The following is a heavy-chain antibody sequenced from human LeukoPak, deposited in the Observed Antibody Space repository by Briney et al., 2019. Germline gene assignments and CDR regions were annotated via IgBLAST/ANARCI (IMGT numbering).Heavy chain of an antibody. Sequence: GGSLRLSCAASGFTFSSYAMSWVRQAPGKGLEWVSAISGSGGSTYYADSVKGRFTISRDNSKNTLYLQMNSLRAEDTAVYYCAKGPGYDSSGYYPFDYWGRGTLVTVSS. J-gene: IGHJ4*02. CDR1: GFTFSSYA. D-gene: IGHD3-22*01. V-gene: IGHV3-23*01. CDR2: ISGSGGST. CDR3: AKGPGYDSSGYYPFDY.